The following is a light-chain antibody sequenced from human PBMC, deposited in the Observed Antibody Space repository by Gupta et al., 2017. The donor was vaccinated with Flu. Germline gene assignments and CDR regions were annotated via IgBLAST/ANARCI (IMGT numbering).Light chain of an antibody. CDR1: QRVSSNY. Sequence: VLKQSPGTLSLSPGERATLSCRASQRVSSNYLAWYQQKPGQAPRLLIFGASSRATGIPDRFRGSGSGTDFTLTISRLEPEDFAVYYCQQYGSSPGYTFGQGTKLEMK. V-gene: IGKV3-20*01. CDR2: GAS. CDR3: QQYGSSPGYT. J-gene: IGKJ2*01.